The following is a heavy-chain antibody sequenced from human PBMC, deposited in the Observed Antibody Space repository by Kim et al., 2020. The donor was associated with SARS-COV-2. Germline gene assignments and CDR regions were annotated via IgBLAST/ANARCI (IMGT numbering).Heavy chain of an antibody. CDR3: ARGTYYYDSSGPDYGMDV. J-gene: IGHJ6*02. V-gene: IGHV1-69*13. Sequence: SVKVSCKASGGTFSSYAISWVRQAPGQGLEWMGGIIPIFGTANYAQKFQGRVTITADESTSTAYMELSSLRSEDTAVYYCARGTYYYDSSGPDYGMDVWGQGTTVTVSS. CDR2: IIPIFGTA. D-gene: IGHD3-22*01. CDR1: GGTFSSYA.